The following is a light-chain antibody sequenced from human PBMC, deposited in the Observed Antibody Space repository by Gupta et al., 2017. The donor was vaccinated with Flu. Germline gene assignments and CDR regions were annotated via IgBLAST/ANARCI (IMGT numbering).Light chain of an antibody. CDR1: QRVTNNY. J-gene: IGKJ3*01. CDR2: GAY. CDR3: QQYVTSPPGVT. Sequence: LSLSPGEAATRSCRASQRVTNNYLAWYQQKPGQAPRLLIYGAYHRAAGIPDRFSGSGSGTDFILTISRLEPEDFAVYYCQQYVTSPPGVTFGPGTKVDVK. V-gene: IGKV3-20*01.